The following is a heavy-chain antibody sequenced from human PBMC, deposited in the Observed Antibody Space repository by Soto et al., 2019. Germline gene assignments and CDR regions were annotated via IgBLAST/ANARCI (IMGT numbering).Heavy chain of an antibody. V-gene: IGHV3-7*01. J-gene: IGHJ4*02. Sequence: EVQLVESGGGLAQPGGSLRLSCAASGFTFSKYWMHWVRQAPGKGLEWVANIKENGREMYYVDSVKGRFTISRDNAKNSLYLQRNSLRAEDTAVYYCVTDSSRGDFWGQGTLVTVSS. CDR3: VTDSSRGDF. CDR2: IKENGREM. CDR1: GFTFSKYW. D-gene: IGHD3-10*01.